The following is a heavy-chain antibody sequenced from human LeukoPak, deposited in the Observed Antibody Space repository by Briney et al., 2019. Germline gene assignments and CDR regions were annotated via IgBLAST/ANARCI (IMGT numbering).Heavy chain of an antibody. J-gene: IGHJ4*02. CDR1: GFTFDDYA. Sequence: AGGSLRLSCAASGFTFDDYAMHWVRQAPGKGLEWVSLIGGDGGSTYYADSVKGRFTISRDNSKNSLYLQMNSLRTEDTALYYCAKDVVWATVTTRSGCYFDYWGQGTLVTVSS. CDR2: IGGDGGST. CDR3: AKDVVWATVTTRSGCYFDY. D-gene: IGHD4-17*01. V-gene: IGHV3-43*02.